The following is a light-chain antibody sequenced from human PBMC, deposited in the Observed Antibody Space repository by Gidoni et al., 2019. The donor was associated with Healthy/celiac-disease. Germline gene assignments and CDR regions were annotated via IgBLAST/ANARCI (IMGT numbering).Light chain of an antibody. CDR1: QSLLHSNGDTY. CDR2: RGS. V-gene: IGKV2-28*01. CDR3: MQALLRGWT. J-gene: IGKJ2*01. Sequence: DIVMTQSPLSLPVTPGEPASISCRSSQSLLHSNGDTYLDWYLQKPGQSPHLLIYRGSNRASGVPDRFSGSGSGTDFTLKISRVEAEDVGVYYCMQALLRGWTFGQGTKLEIK.